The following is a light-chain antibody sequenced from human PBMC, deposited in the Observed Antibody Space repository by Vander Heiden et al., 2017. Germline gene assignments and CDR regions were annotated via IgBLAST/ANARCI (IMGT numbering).Light chain of an antibody. CDR3: SSYSNINTVV. J-gene: IGLJ2*01. Sequence: QSALTQPASVSGSPGQSITISCTGTSSDVGGYNHVSWYQQHPGKAHNLMIYDVSNRPSGVSNRFSGSKSGNTASLTISGLQAEDEADYYCSSYSNINTVVFGGGTKLTVL. V-gene: IGLV2-14*03. CDR1: SSDVGGYNH. CDR2: DVS.